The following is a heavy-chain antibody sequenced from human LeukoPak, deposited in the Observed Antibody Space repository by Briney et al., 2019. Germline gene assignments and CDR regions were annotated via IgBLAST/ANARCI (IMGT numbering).Heavy chain of an antibody. CDR1: GFTFSSYS. J-gene: IGHJ4*02. V-gene: IGHV3-30*02. D-gene: IGHD1-1*01. CDR3: AKDRSWYSTHYFDY. CDR2: IRYDGSNK. Sequence: PGGSLRLSCAASGFTFSSYSMNWVRQAPGKGLEWVAFIRYDGSNKYYADSVKGRFTISRDNSKNTLYLQMNSLRAKDTAVYYCAKDRSWYSTHYFDYWGQGTLVTVSS.